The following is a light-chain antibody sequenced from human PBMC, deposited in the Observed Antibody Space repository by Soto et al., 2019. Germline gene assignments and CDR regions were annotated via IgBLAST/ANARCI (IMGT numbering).Light chain of an antibody. J-gene: IGKJ1*01. CDR3: QQYSTYSRT. V-gene: IGKV1-5*03. CDR2: KAS. Sequence: IQMTQSPSTLSASVGDRVTITCRASQSINTWLAWYQQKPGTAPKALVYKASSLDSGVPSRFSGSGSGTEFTLTISSLQPDDFATYYCQQYSTYSRTFGQGTKVEIK. CDR1: QSINTW.